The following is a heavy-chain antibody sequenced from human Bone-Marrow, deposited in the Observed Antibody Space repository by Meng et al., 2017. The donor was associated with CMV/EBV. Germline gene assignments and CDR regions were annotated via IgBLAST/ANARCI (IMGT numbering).Heavy chain of an antibody. CDR2: IYYSGST. V-gene: IGHV4-59*01. J-gene: IGHJ2*01. CDR3: ARVGTVTGSLRFDL. D-gene: IGHD1-20*01. Sequence: SETLSLTCTVSGGSISSYYWSWIRQPPGKGLEWIGYIYYSGSTNYNPSLKSRVTISVDTSKNQFSLKLSSVTAADTAVYYCARVGTVTGSLRFDLWGRGTLVTVSS. CDR1: GGSISSYY.